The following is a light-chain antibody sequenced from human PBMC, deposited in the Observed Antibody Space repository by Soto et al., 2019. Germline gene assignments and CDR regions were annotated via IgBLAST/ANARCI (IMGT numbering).Light chain of an antibody. J-gene: IGKJ1*01. CDR3: QQYNSYAGT. Sequence: DIQMTQSPSTLSASVGDRVTITCRASQSISSWLAWYQQKPGKAPKLLIYDASSLESGVPSRFSGSVSGTEFTLTIRSLQPDDFATYYCQQYNSYAGTFGQGTKVEIK. CDR2: DAS. V-gene: IGKV1-5*01. CDR1: QSISSW.